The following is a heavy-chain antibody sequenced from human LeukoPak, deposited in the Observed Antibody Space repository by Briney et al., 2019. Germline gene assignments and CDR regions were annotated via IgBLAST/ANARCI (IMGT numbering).Heavy chain of an antibody. V-gene: IGHV1-24*01. CDR1: GYTLTELS. J-gene: IGHJ4*02. D-gene: IGHD2-8*01. Sequence: ASVKVSCKVSGYTLTELSMRWVRQAPGNGLEWMGGYDPEDGEIIYAQKFQGSVTMTEDTSTDTAYMELSSLRSEDTAVYYCATALMTLLGDYWGQGTLVTVSS. CDR3: ATALMTLLGDY. CDR2: YDPEDGEI.